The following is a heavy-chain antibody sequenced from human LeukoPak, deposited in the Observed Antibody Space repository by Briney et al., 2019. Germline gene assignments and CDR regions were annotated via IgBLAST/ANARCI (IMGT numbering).Heavy chain of an antibody. Sequence: GGSLRLSCAASGFTFSSYSMNWVRQAPGKGLEWVSSISSSSSYIYYADSVKGRFTISRDNAKNSLYLQMNSLRAEDTAVYYCAREATTVTTKGFGYWGQGTLVTVSS. D-gene: IGHD4-17*01. CDR3: AREATTVTTKGFGY. J-gene: IGHJ4*02. V-gene: IGHV3-21*01. CDR2: ISSSSSYI. CDR1: GFTFSSYS.